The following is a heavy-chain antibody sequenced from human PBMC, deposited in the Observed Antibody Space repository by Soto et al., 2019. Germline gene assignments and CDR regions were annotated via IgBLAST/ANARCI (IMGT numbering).Heavy chain of an antibody. Sequence: SETLSLTCTVSGGSVSSGSYYWSWIRQPPGKGLEWIGYIYYSGSTNYNPSLKSRVTISVDTSKNQFSLKLSSVTAADTAVYYCARFRELPGLIRRYYFDYWGQGTLVTVSS. J-gene: IGHJ4*02. D-gene: IGHD1-26*01. CDR1: GGSVSSGSYY. CDR3: ARFRELPGLIRRYYFDY. CDR2: IYYSGST. V-gene: IGHV4-61*01.